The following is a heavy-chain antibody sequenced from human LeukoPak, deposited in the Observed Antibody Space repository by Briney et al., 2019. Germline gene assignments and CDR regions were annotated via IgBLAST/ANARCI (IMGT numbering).Heavy chain of an antibody. CDR2: ISAYNGNT. CDR1: GYTFTSYG. Sequence: ASVKVSCKASGYTFTSYGISWVRQAPGQGLEWMGWISAYNGNTNYAQKLQGRVTRTTDTSTSTAYMELRSLRSDDTAVYYCARAYCSSTSCFYYYMDVWGKGTTVTVSS. D-gene: IGHD2-2*01. V-gene: IGHV1-18*01. J-gene: IGHJ6*03. CDR3: ARAYCSSTSCFYYYMDV.